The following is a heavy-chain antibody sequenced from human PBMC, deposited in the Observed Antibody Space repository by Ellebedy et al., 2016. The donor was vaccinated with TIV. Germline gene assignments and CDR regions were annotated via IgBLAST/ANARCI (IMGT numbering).Heavy chain of an antibody. CDR1: GFTFSSYW. D-gene: IGHD2-2*01. CDR2: IKQDGTGK. Sequence: PGGSLRLSCAPSGFTFSSYWMSWVRQAPGRWLEWVANIKQDGTGKYYVYSVKGRFSISRDNAKNALYLQMNSLRAEDTAVYYCAREDIVVVRDAMDVWGQGTTVTVSS. J-gene: IGHJ6*02. CDR3: AREDIVVVRDAMDV. V-gene: IGHV3-7*01.